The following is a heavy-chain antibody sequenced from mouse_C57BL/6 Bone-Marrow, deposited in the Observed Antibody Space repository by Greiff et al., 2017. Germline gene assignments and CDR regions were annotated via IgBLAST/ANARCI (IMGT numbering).Heavy chain of an antibody. CDR1: GYTFTDYY. V-gene: IGHV1-76*01. D-gene: IGHD1-1*01. CDR3: ARTKDCDCGSNWYFDV. CDR2: IYPGSGNT. J-gene: IGHJ1*03. Sequence: QVQLQQSGAELVRPGASVKLSCKASGYTFTDYYINWVKQRPGQGLEWIARIYPGSGNTYYNEKFKGKATLTVATSSSTAYMHLISLTSEDSAVFVGARTKDCDCGSNWYFDVWGTGTTVTVSS.